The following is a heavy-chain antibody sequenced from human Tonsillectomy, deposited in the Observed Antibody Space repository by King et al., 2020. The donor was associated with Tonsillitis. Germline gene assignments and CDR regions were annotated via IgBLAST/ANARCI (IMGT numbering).Heavy chain of an antibody. CDR3: VTTPGDYVWGSYRYFLDY. CDR1: GFTVSSNY. D-gene: IGHD3-16*02. V-gene: IGHV3-66*01. J-gene: IGHJ4*02. Sequence: VQLVESGGGLVQPGGSLRLSCAASGFTVSSNYMSWVRQAPGKGLEWVSVIYSGGNTYYADSVKGRFTISRDNSKNTLYLQMNSLRAEDTAVYYCVTTPGDYVWGSYRYFLDYWGQGTLVTVSS. CDR2: IYSGGNT.